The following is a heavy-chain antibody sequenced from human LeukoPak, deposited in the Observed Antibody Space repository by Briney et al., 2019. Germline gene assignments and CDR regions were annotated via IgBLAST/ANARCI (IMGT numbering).Heavy chain of an antibody. CDR2: IYSSGST. CDR1: GGSINTYY. Sequence: SETLSLTCTVSGGSINTYYWGWIRQPSGKGLEWIGNIYSSGSTSYNPSLKSRVTISVDTSKNQFSLKLTSVTAADTAIYYCARAGGAPHGDYEFDFWGQGILVTVSS. CDR3: ARAGGAPHGDYEFDF. J-gene: IGHJ4*02. D-gene: IGHD4-17*01. V-gene: IGHV4-59*08.